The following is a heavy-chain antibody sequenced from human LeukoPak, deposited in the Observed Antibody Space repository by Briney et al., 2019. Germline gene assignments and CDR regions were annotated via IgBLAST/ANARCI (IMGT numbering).Heavy chain of an antibody. D-gene: IGHD5-24*01. CDR3: AREPPNPARQMATTLYYYYGMDV. V-gene: IGHV1-69*04. J-gene: IGHJ6*02. CDR2: IIPILGIA. Sequence: GASVKVSCKASGGTFSSYAISWVRQAPGQGLEWMGRIIPILGIANYAQKFQGRVTITADKSTSTAYMELSSLRSEDTAVYYCAREPPNPARQMATTLYYYYGMDVWGQGTTVTVSS. CDR1: GGTFSSYA.